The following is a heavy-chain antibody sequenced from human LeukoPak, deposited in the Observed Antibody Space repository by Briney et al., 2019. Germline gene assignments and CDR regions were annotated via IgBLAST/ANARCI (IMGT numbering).Heavy chain of an antibody. D-gene: IGHD5-12*01. Sequence: GGSLRLSCAASGFTFSAYSMNWVRQAPGKGLEWISYIGISSGNTKYADSVKGRSTISGDKAKNSLYLQMNSLRVEDTAVYYCARDYEYAFDNWGQGTLVTVSS. J-gene: IGHJ4*02. CDR1: GFTFSAYS. V-gene: IGHV3-48*01. CDR3: ARDYEYAFDN. CDR2: IGISSGNT.